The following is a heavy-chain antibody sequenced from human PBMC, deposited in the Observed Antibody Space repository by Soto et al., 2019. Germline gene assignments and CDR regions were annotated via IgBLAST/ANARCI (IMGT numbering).Heavy chain of an antibody. CDR2: ISGSGRTT. CDR3: AKFRGPTSSYYYVDV. V-gene: IGHV3-23*01. D-gene: IGHD3-16*01. CDR1: GFTFGTYA. Sequence: EVQLLESGGGLVQPGGSLRLSCAASGFTFGTYAMKWLRQAPGRGLECVSFISGSGRTTYYADSVKGRFTVSRDNSNNTMYLQMNSLRAEDTALYSCAKFRGPTSSYYYVDVWGKGTTVTVSS. J-gene: IGHJ6*03.